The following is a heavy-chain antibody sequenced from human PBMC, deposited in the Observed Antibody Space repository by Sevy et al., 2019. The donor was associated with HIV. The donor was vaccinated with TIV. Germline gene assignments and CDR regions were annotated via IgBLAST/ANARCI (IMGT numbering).Heavy chain of an antibody. Sequence: GGSLRLSCAASGLSVTSNYMTWVRQAPGKGLEWVSIIYSGGSTYYADSVKGRFTISSDNSKSTLYLQMNSLRVEDTAEYYCARALIGYSYGPYFDYWGQGTTVTVSS. CDR3: ARALIGYSYGPYFDY. J-gene: IGHJ4*02. CDR1: GLSVTSNY. CDR2: IYSGGST. V-gene: IGHV3-53*01. D-gene: IGHD5-18*01.